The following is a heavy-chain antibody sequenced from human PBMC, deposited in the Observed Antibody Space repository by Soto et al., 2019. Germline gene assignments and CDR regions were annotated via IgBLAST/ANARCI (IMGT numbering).Heavy chain of an antibody. V-gene: IGHV1-18*04. Sequence: QVQLAQSGPEVKKPGASVKVSCKAYGYTFTNYGLTWVRQAPGQGLEWMGWISTYNGHTAYAQKLQDRVTLTTDTSTSTGYMEVRRLRSDDPAIYYCARDNGDSGASLVDFWGQGTLVTVSS. CDR1: GYTFTNYG. J-gene: IGHJ4*02. D-gene: IGHD2-8*01. CDR2: ISTYNGHT. CDR3: ARDNGDSGASLVDF.